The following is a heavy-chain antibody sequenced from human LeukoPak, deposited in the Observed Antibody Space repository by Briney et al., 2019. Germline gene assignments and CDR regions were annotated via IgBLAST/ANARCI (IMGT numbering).Heavy chain of an antibody. CDR2: VHPNSGNT. Sequence: ASVKVSCKTSGYPFTTWEINWVRQAAGQGLEWMGWVHPNSGNTAYAQKFQGRVTMTRDTSISAAYMELSGLRFDDTAVYFCARGPRNDPWGQGTLVTVSS. V-gene: IGHV1-8*01. CDR3: ARGPRNDP. CDR1: GYPFTTWE. D-gene: IGHD1-14*01. J-gene: IGHJ5*02.